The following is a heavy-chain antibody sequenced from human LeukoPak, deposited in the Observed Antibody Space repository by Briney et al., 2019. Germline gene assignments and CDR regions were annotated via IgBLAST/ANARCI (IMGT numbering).Heavy chain of an antibody. J-gene: IGHJ4*02. Sequence: LETLSLTCTVSGGSISSYYWSWIRQPPGKGLEWIGYIYYSGSTNYNPSLKSRVTISVDTSKNQFSLKLSSVTAADTAVYYCARTLRGRLLSVYYFDYWGQGTLVTVSS. CDR2: IYYSGST. D-gene: IGHD2-2*01. CDR3: ARTLRGRLLSVYYFDY. V-gene: IGHV4-59*01. CDR1: GGSISSYY.